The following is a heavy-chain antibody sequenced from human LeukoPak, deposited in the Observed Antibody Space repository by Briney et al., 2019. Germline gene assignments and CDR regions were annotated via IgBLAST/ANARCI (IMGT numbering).Heavy chain of an antibody. CDR1: GGSISSYY. V-gene: IGHV4-59*12. Sequence: SETLSLTCTVSGGSISSYYWSGIRQPPGKGLEWIGYIYYSGSTNYNPSLKSRVTMSVDTSKNQFSLKLSSVTAADTAVYYCARVSPGYGYFDWSVYGMDVWGQGTTVTVSS. D-gene: IGHD3-9*01. CDR3: ARVSPGYGYFDWSVYGMDV. J-gene: IGHJ6*02. CDR2: IYYSGST.